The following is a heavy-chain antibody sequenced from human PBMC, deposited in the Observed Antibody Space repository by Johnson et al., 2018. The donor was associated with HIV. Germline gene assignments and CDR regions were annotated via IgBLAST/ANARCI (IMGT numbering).Heavy chain of an antibody. V-gene: IGHV3-11*04. CDR1: GLTFSDYD. CDR3: AKSSSATYYGDAFDV. Sequence: QVQLVESGGGLVKPGGSLRLSCAASGLTFSDYDMSWIRQAPGKGLEWVSYISSSGSTIYYADSVEGRFTISRDNAKNSLYLQMNSLRAEDTAVYYCAKSSSATYYGDAFDVWGQGTVVAVSS. CDR2: ISSSGSTI. J-gene: IGHJ3*01. D-gene: IGHD3-10*01.